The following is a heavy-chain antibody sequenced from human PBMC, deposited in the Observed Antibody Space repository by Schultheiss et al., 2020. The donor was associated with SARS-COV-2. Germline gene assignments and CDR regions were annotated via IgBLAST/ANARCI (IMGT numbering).Heavy chain of an antibody. D-gene: IGHD6-19*01. Sequence: GESLKISCAASGFTFSSYWMHWVRQAPGKGLVWVSRINSDGSSTSYADSVKGRFTISRDNAKNTLYLQMNSLRAEDTAVYYCARGGHSSGWFYYFDYWGQGTLVTVSS. V-gene: IGHV3-74*01. CDR1: GFTFSSYW. CDR3: ARGGHSSGWFYYFDY. CDR2: INSDGSST. J-gene: IGHJ4*02.